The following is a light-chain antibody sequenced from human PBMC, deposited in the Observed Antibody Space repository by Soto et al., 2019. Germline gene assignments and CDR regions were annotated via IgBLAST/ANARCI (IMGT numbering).Light chain of an antibody. CDR1: QSVSGH. V-gene: IGKV3-15*01. J-gene: IGKJ1*01. Sequence: EIVVTQSATTLSVSPGERVTFSCRASQSVSGHLAWYQHKPCHAPRLLISGASYRATGIPARFSSSGSGTEFTLTISTLQSEDTAVYYCHQYHYWWAFGQGTKVDIK. CDR3: HQYHYWWA. CDR2: GAS.